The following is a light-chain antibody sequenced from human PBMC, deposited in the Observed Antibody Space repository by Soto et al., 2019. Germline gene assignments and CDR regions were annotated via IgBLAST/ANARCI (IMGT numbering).Light chain of an antibody. CDR2: LGS. J-gene: IGKJ4*01. CDR3: IQGLQTPLT. CDR1: QSLLHRYGYNY. Sequence: DIVMTQSPLSLPVTPGEPASISCRSTQSLLHRYGYNYLAWYLQKQGQSPQLLIPLGSIRASGVYGRFSVSGSGTDCTLRISRVVAEDGWVYYCIQGLQTPLTIGGGPKLDIK. V-gene: IGKV2-28*01.